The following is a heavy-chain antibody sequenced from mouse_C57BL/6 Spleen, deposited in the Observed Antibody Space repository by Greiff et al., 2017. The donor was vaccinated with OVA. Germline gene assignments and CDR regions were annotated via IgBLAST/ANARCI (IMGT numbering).Heavy chain of an antibody. V-gene: IGHV14-2*01. D-gene: IGHD1-1*01. J-gene: IGHJ2*01. CDR3: CTGYGNGYLWYFAY. Sequence: VQLQQSGAELVKPGASVKLSCTASGFNFQDYYMHWVKQRTEQGLEWIGWIDPEDGTTKYAPKFQGKATLTADTSSNTAYLQMSSLTSEATAVXYYCTGYGNGYLWYFAYWGQGTMLTVSS. CDR1: GFNFQDYY. CDR2: IDPEDGTT.